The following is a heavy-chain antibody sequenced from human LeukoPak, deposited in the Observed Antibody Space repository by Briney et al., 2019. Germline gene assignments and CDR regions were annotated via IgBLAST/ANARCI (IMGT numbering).Heavy chain of an antibody. CDR1: GFTFSSYS. V-gene: IGHV3-48*01. CDR3: ARNSPLSY. Sequence: GGSLRLSCAASGFTFSSYSMNWVRQAPGKGLEWVSYISSSSSTIYYADSVKGRFTISRDNAKNSLHLQMNSLRAEDTAVYYCARNSPLSYWGQGTLVTVSS. D-gene: IGHD4-23*01. J-gene: IGHJ4*02. CDR2: ISSSSSTI.